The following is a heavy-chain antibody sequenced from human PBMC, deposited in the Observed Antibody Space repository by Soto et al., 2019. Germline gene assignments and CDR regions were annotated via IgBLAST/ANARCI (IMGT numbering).Heavy chain of an antibody. J-gene: IGHJ5*02. D-gene: IGHD3-22*01. CDR2: IIPMFGTA. CDR1: GGTFSSYA. Sequence: QVQLVQSGAEVKKPGSSVKVSCKASGGTFSSYAISWVRQAPGQGREWMGEIIPMFGTANYAQKFQGRVTITADECTSTAYMELSSLRSEDTAVYYCARDRGPSSGYYPYWFDPWGQGTLVTVSS. V-gene: IGHV1-69*12. CDR3: ARDRGPSSGYYPYWFDP.